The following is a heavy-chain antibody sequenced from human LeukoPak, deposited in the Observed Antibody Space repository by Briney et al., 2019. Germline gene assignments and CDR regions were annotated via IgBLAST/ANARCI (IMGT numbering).Heavy chain of an antibody. Sequence: SETLSLTCAVYSGSFSGYYWSWIRQPPGKGLEWIGEINHSGSTSYNPSLKSRVTISVDTSKNQFSLKLSSVTAADTAVYYCARRINYAYYFDYWGQGTLVTVSS. CDR3: ARRINYAYYFDY. CDR2: INHSGST. CDR1: SGSFSGYY. V-gene: IGHV4-34*01. D-gene: IGHD2-2*01. J-gene: IGHJ4*02.